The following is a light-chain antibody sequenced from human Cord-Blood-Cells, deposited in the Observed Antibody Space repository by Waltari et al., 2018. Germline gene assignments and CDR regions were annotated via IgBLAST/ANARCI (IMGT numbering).Light chain of an antibody. CDR2: GAS. CDR1: QSVSSN. V-gene: IGKV3-15*01. Sequence: EIVMTQSPVTLSVSPGERATLSCRASQSVSSNLVWYQQKPGQAPRLLIYGASTRATGIPARFSGSGSGTEFTLTISSLQSEDFAVYYCQQYNNWPPASFGQGTKLEIK. CDR3: QQYNNWPPAS. J-gene: IGKJ2*03.